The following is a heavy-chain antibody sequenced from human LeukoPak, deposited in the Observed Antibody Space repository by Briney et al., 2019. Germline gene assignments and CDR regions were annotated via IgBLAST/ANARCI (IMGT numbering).Heavy chain of an antibody. Sequence: ASVKVSCKASGYTFTSYGISWVRQAPGKGLEWMGGFDPEDGETIYAQKFQGRVTMTEDTSTDTAYMELSSLRSEDTAVYYCARDLGEGSGARDYYYGMDVWGQGTTVTVSS. J-gene: IGHJ6*02. CDR2: FDPEDGET. CDR1: GYTFTSYG. D-gene: IGHD1-26*01. V-gene: IGHV1-24*01. CDR3: ARDLGEGSGARDYYYGMDV.